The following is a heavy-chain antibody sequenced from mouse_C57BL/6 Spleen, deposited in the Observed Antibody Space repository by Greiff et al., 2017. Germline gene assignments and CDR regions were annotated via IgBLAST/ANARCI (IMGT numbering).Heavy chain of an antibody. Sequence: QVQLKESGAELVKPGASVKISCIASGYAFSSYWMNWVKQRPGKGLEWIGQIYPGDGDTNYNGKFKGKATLTADKSSSTAYMQLSSLTSEDSAVYFCAREGDYYGSSPAWFAYWGQGTLVTVSA. CDR1: GYAFSSYW. CDR3: AREGDYYGSSPAWFAY. CDR2: IYPGDGDT. J-gene: IGHJ3*01. D-gene: IGHD1-1*01. V-gene: IGHV1-80*01.